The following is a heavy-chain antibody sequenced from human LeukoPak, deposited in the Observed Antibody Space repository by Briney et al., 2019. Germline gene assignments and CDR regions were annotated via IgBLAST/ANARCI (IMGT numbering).Heavy chain of an antibody. J-gene: IGHJ4*02. CDR2: IYYSGST. Sequence: TSETLSLTRTVSGGSISNYYWSWIRQPPGKGLEWIGCIYYSGSTNYNPSLKSRVTISVDTSKNQFSLKLSSVTAADTAVYYCARLPAYCSSTSCYYDYWGQGTLVTVSS. CDR3: ARLPAYCSSTSCYYDY. CDR1: GGSISNYY. D-gene: IGHD2-2*01. V-gene: IGHV4-59*12.